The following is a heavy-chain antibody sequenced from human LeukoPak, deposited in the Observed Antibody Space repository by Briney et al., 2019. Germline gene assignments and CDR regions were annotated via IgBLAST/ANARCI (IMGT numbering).Heavy chain of an antibody. CDR3: ARVWTDYYYYGMDV. V-gene: IGHV3-7*04. J-gene: IGHJ6*02. CDR1: GFTFSSYW. CDR2: IKQDGSEK. Sequence: PGGSLRLSCAASGFTFSSYWMSWVRQAPGKGLGWVANIKQDGSEKYYVDSVKGRFTISRDNAKNSLYLQMNSLRAEDTAVYYCARVWTDYYYYGMDVWGQGTTVTVSS. D-gene: IGHD3/OR15-3a*01.